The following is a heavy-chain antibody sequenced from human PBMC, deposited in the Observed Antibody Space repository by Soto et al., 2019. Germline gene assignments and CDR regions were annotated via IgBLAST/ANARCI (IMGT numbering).Heavy chain of an antibody. CDR3: ANDRPRRTSGYVYNY. Sequence: EVQLLESGGKLVQPGGALTLSCAASGFTFSTYAMAWVRQAPGKGLEWVSGVSASGLNTDYADPVKGRFYNSRDNSKNTVSLNMNSLRAEDTALYYCANDRPRRTSGYVYNYWGQGTPVTVSS. V-gene: IGHV3-23*01. J-gene: IGHJ4*02. CDR2: VSASGLNT. CDR1: GFTFSTYA. D-gene: IGHD5-18*01.